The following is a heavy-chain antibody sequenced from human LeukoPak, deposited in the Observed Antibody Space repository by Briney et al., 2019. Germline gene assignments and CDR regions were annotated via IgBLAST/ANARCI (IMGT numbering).Heavy chain of an antibody. CDR3: ARLEYYYVSGNYYKLFDY. V-gene: IGHV3-48*02. J-gene: IGHJ4*02. CDR1: GFTFSSYS. Sequence: GGSLRLSCAASGFTFSSYSMNWVRQAPGKGLEWVSDISSSGSTIYFADSVKGRFTISRDNAKNSLYLQMNSLRDEDTAVYYCARLEYYYVSGNYYKLFDYWGQGTLVTVCS. CDR2: ISSSGSTI. D-gene: IGHD3-10*01.